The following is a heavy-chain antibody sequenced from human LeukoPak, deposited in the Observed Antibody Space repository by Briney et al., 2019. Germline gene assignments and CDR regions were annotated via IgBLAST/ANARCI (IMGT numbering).Heavy chain of an antibody. J-gene: IGHJ4*02. CDR2: IYYSGST. CDR3: ARCSWAYGYHYFDY. V-gene: IGHV4-31*03. Sequence: SSETLSLTCTVSGGSISSGGYYWTWIRRHPGKGLEWIGYIYYSGSTYYNPSLRSRVAISLDTSKSQFSLKLSSVTAADTAVYYCARCSWAYGYHYFDYWGQGTLVTVSS. D-gene: IGHD5-18*01. CDR1: GGSISSGGYY.